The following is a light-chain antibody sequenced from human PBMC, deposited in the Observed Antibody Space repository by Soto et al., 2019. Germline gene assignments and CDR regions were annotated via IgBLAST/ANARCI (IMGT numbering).Light chain of an antibody. Sequence: QSVLTQPPSASGTPGQRVTISCSGSSSNIGSNYVYWYQQLPGTAPKLLIYRNNQRPSGVPDRFSGSKSGTSASLAISGLRSEDEADYYCAAWDDSLSGQDVFGTGTKVTV. J-gene: IGLJ1*01. CDR1: SSNIGSNY. V-gene: IGLV1-47*01. CDR2: RNN. CDR3: AAWDDSLSGQDV.